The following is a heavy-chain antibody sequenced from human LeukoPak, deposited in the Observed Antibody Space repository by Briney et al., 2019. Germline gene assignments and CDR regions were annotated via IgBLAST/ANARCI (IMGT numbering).Heavy chain of an antibody. CDR2: IYSGGST. V-gene: IGHV3-66*01. D-gene: IGHD3-10*01. J-gene: IGHJ4*02. CDR3: AREYRGEYYFAY. CDR1: GFTFNSYA. Sequence: GGSLRLSCVASGFTFNSYAMSWARQAPGKGLEWVSVIYSGGSTYYADSVKGRFTISRDNSKNTLYLQMNSLRAEDTAVYYCAREYRGEYYFAYWGQGTLVTVSS.